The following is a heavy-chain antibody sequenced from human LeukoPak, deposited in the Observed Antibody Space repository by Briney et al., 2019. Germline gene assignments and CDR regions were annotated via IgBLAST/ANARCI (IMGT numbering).Heavy chain of an antibody. CDR2: INPDGSST. CDR1: GFTFSSYW. D-gene: IGHD6-13*01. V-gene: IGHV3-74*01. CDR3: ARRSTGSYSSSFDY. Sequence: PGGSLRLSCAASGFTFSSYWMHWVRQAPGKGLVWVSRINPDGSSTRYPDSVKGRFTISRDNAKNTLYLQMNSLRAEDTAVYYCARRSTGSYSSSFDYWGQGTLVTVSS. J-gene: IGHJ4*02.